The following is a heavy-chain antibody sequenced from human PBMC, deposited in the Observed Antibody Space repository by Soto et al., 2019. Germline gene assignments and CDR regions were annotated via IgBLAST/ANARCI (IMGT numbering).Heavy chain of an antibody. Sequence: ASVKVSCKASGYTFTSYAMHWVRQAPGQRLEWMGWINAGNGNTKYSQKFQGRVTITRDTSASTAYMELSSLRSEDTAVYYCARDRRRGYSGYDYDYWGQGTLVTVSS. CDR3: ARDRRRGYSGYDYDY. CDR1: GYTFTSYA. CDR2: INAGNGNT. V-gene: IGHV1-3*01. D-gene: IGHD5-12*01. J-gene: IGHJ4*02.